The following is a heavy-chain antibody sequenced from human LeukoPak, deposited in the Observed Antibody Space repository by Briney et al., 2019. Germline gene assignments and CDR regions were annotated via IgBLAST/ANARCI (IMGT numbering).Heavy chain of an antibody. D-gene: IGHD3-3*01. J-gene: IGHJ5*02. V-gene: IGHV3-30*03. CDR1: GFTFNNYG. CDR2: VSFDGSQK. Sequence: GGSLRLSCAASGFTFNNYGMHWVRQAPGKGLEWVAVVSFDGSQKYEADSVKGRFTISRDKSNNTLYLQMDSLRAEDTAVYYCARTSSDFWSGYHKNWFDPWGQGTLVTVSS. CDR3: ARTSSDFWSGYHKNWFDP.